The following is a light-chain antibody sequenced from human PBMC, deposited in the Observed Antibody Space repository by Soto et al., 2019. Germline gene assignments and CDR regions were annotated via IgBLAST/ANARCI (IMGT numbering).Light chain of an antibody. CDR1: QGISSY. CDR3: QPRNSYPPFT. V-gene: IGKV1-9*01. CDR2: AAS. J-gene: IGKJ3*01. Sequence: EIPVSQSPGVVSATGGDRDTNHCRASQGISSYLAWYQQKPGKAPKLLIYAASTLQSGVPSRFSGSGSGTDFTLTISSLHHEDFATYYCQPRNSYPPFTSCPGTNVDIK.